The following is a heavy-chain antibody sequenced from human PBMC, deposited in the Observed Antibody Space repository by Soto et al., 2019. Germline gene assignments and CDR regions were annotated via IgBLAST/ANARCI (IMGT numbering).Heavy chain of an antibody. Sequence: QVQLQESGPGLVKPSETLSLTCTVSGGSISSYYWSWIRQPPGKGLEWIGYIYYSGSTNYNPSLKSRPTISVYTSKNQFSLMLSSVTAADTAVYSCAGSTRGKIVVVPAALRWFYPWGQGTLVTVAS. V-gene: IGHV4-59*01. D-gene: IGHD2-2*02. J-gene: IGHJ5*02. CDR3: AGSTRGKIVVVPAALRWFYP. CDR1: GGSISSYY. CDR2: IYYSGST.